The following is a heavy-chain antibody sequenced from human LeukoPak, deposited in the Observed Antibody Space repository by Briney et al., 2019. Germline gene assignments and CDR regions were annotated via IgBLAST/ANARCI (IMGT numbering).Heavy chain of an antibody. CDR3: ARGFRSVVATNWFDP. J-gene: IGHJ5*02. D-gene: IGHD5-12*01. Sequence: PGGSLRLSCAASGFTFSSYSMNWVRQAPGKGLEWVSSISSSSSYIYYADSVKGRFTISRDNAKNSLYLQMNSLRAEDTAVYYCARGFRSVVATNWFDPWGQGTLVTVSS. CDR2: ISSSSSYI. CDR1: GFTFSSYS. V-gene: IGHV3-21*01.